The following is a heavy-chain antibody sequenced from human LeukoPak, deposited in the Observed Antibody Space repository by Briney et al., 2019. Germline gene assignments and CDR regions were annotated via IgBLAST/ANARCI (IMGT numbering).Heavy chain of an antibody. J-gene: IGHJ4*02. V-gene: IGHV3-21*04. Sequence: PGGSLRLSCAASGFTFSSYSMNWVRQAPGKGLEWVSSISGSNSYIYYADSMKGRFTISRDNSKNSLYLQMTSLRPDDTAVYYCXXXXXYYGSYYFDYWGQGTLVTVSS. D-gene: IGHD3-10*01. CDR3: XXXXXYYGSYYFDY. CDR2: ISGSNSYI. CDR1: GFTFSSYS.